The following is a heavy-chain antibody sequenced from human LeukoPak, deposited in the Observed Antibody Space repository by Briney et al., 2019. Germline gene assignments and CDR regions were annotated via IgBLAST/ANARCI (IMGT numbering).Heavy chain of an antibody. CDR2: IYYSGST. Sequence: SETLSLTCTVSGGSISSSSYYWGWIRQPPGKGLEWIGSIYYSGSTYYNPSLKSRVTISVDTSKNQFSLKLSSVTAADTAVYYCARALTTNSSSWYDYWGQGTLVTVSS. V-gene: IGHV4-39*01. CDR3: ARALTTNSSSWYDY. CDR1: GGSISSSSYY. J-gene: IGHJ4*02. D-gene: IGHD6-13*01.